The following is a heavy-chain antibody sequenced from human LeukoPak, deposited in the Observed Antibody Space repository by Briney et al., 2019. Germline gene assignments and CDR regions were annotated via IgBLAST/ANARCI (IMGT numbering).Heavy chain of an antibody. CDR1: GGSFSGYY. Sequence: PSETLSLTCGVYGGSFSGYYWSWIRQPPGKGLEWIGEINHSGSTNYNPSLKSRDTISVDTSKNQFSLKLSSVTAADTAVYYCARVLSYGITMVRGVRMTFDPWGQGTLVTVSS. D-gene: IGHD3-10*01. J-gene: IGHJ5*02. CDR2: INHSGST. CDR3: ARVLSYGITMVRGVRMTFDP. V-gene: IGHV4-34*01.